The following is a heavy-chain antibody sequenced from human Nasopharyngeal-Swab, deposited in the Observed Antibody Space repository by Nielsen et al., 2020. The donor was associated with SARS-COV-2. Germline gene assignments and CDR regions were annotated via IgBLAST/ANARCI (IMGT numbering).Heavy chain of an antibody. D-gene: IGHD6-6*01. V-gene: IGHV1-69*01. CDR3: AGVRNEYSSSSRYYYYYMDV. CDR2: IIPIFGTA. Sequence: WVRQAPGQGLEWMGGIIPIFGTANYAQKFQGRVTITADESTSTAYMELSSLRSEDTAVYYCAGVRNEYSSSSRYYYYYMDVWGKGTTVTVSS. J-gene: IGHJ6*03.